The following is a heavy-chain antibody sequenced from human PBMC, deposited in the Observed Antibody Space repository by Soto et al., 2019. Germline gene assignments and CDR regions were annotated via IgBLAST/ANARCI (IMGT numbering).Heavy chain of an antibody. CDR2: VNPSRGST. J-gene: IGHJ5*02. CDR3: AHALGYSSGFDP. V-gene: IGHV1-46*01. CDR1: GHSFTSYY. D-gene: IGHD5-18*01. Sequence: ASVKVSCKTSGHSFTSYYIHWVRQAPGQGLEWMGVVNPSRGSTNYAQKFQGRLTLTSDTSTSTVYMELSSLISNDTAVFYCAHALGYSSGFDPWGKGVQVTVSS.